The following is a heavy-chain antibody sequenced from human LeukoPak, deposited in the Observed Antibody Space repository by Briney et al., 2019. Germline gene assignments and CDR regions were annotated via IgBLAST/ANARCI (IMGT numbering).Heavy chain of an antibody. CDR1: GFTFSIYA. V-gene: IGHV3-23*01. D-gene: IGHD3-10*01. Sequence: GRSLRLSCAASGFTFSIYAMSWVRQAPGKGLEWVSTISSGGGTTYYADSVKGRFTISRDNSKNTLYLQMNSLRAEDTAVYYCARDHYYGSGSLDYWGQGTLVTVSS. CDR2: ISSGGGTT. CDR3: ARDHYYGSGSLDY. J-gene: IGHJ4*02.